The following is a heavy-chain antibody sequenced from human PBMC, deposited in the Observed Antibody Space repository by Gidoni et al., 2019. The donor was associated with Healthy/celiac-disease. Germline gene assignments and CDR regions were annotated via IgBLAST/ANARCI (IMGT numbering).Heavy chain of an antibody. J-gene: IGHJ6*02. CDR1: GITFSSYG. CDR2: ISYDGINK. Sequence: QVQLVESGGGVVTPGTSLRLSCAASGITFSSYGMHWVRQAPGKGLEWEAVISYDGINKSYADTVKGRFTISRDNSKNTLYLQMTGLRAEDTAVYYCAKDQGNGSGSYYWGSYYYGMDVWGQGTTVTVSS. D-gene: IGHD3-10*01. V-gene: IGHV3-30*18. CDR3: AKDQGNGSGSYYWGSYYYGMDV.